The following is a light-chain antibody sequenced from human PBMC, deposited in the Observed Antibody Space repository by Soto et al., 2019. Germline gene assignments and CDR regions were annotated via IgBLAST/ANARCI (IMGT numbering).Light chain of an antibody. J-gene: IGKJ4*01. CDR3: QQYSTTPLT. V-gene: IGKV4-1*01. CDR2: WAS. CDR1: QSVLYSSNNNNY. Sequence: DIVMTQSPDSLAVSLGERATINCKSSQSVLYSSNNNNYLAWYQQKPGQPPKLLIYWASTREYGVPDRFSGSGSGTDFTLTISSLQAEDVAVYYCQQYSTTPLTFGGGTKVEIK.